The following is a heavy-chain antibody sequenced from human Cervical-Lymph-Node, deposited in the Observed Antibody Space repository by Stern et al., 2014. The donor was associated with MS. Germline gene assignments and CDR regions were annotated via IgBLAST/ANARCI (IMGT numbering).Heavy chain of an antibody. CDR2: ISYDGIKE. Sequence: VHLVESGGGVVQPGRSLRLSCAASGFTFSSLAMHWVRQAPGKGLEWGSLISYDGIKEDYADSVKGRFTISRDNSKNTLYLQLNSLRVEDTAVYYCATKAPPYCSGASCYEYWGQGTLVTVSS. CDR3: ATKAPPYCSGASCYEY. J-gene: IGHJ4*02. CDR1: GFTFSSLA. V-gene: IGHV3-30*04. D-gene: IGHD2-15*01.